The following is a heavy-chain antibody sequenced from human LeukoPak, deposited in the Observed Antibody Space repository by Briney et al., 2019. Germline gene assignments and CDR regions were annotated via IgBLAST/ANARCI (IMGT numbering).Heavy chain of an antibody. CDR2: LSGSGAGT. V-gene: IGHV3-23*01. CDR3: AKAELGVDTFFDY. Sequence: PGGSLRLACAASGFTFSDYALGWVSQAPGRGLEWVATLSGSGAGTYYSDSVQGWFTISRDNSKRTLFLQMNSLRAEDTAFYYCAKAELGVDTFFDYLGQGTLVTVSS. J-gene: IGHJ4*02. D-gene: IGHD3-3*01. CDR1: GFTFSDYA.